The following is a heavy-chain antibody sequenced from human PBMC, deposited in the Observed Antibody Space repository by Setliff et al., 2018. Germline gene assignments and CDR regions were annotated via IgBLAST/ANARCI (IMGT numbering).Heavy chain of an antibody. CDR2: IYHTGST. J-gene: IGHJ4*02. D-gene: IGHD2-2*01. V-gene: IGHV4-38-2*01. CDR3: AGTGSARWYVPDY. CDR1: GYSISSDSY. Sequence: SETLSLTCAVSGYSISSDSYWGWIRQPPGKGLEWIASIYHTGSTYYNPSLKSRITMSVDTSKNQFSLKLTSVTAADTAVYYCAGTGSARWYVPDYWGQGTLVTSPQ.